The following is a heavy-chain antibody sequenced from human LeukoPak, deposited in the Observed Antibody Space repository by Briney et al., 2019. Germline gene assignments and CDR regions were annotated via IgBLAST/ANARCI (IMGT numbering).Heavy chain of an antibody. D-gene: IGHD6-19*01. CDR3: ARWDDSDWGFGN. CDR2: INHSGST. Sequence: PSETLSLTCAVYGGSFSGYYWSWIRQPPGKGLEWIGEINHSGSTNYNPSLKSRVTISVDTSKNQFSLKLTSVTDADTAVYYCARWDDSDWGFGNWGPGTLVTVSS. V-gene: IGHV4-34*01. J-gene: IGHJ4*02. CDR1: GGSFSGYY.